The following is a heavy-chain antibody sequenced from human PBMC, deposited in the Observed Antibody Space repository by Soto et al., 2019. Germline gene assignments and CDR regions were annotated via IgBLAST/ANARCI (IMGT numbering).Heavy chain of an antibody. CDR2: LSSSNGHI. V-gene: IGHV3-21*01. D-gene: IGHD5-12*01. Sequence: EVQLVESGGGLVKTGGSLRLSCAASGFAVSSYSMNWVRQAPGKGLEWISSLSSSNGHIYYADSVKGRFTISRDNAKNSLYLQMNSLRAEDTAVYYCARDHGYNWGDLGCWGQGTLVTVSS. CDR3: ARDHGYNWGDLGC. J-gene: IGHJ4*02. CDR1: GFAVSSYS.